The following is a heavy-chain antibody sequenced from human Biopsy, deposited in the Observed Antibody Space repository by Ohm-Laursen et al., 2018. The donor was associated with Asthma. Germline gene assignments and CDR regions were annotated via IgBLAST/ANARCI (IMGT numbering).Heavy chain of an antibody. CDR2: ISYDGNHK. D-gene: IGHD2-2*01. J-gene: IGHJ4*02. V-gene: IGHV3-33*05. Sequence: SLRLSCAASGFMFRSFGMHWVRQAPGKGLEWVAVISYDGNHKFYEDSVKGRFTISRDNSKNTLYLQMNSLSAEDTAVYFCARVRFCSSTNCFNYFDSWGQGTLVTVSS. CDR3: ARVRFCSSTNCFNYFDS. CDR1: GFMFRSFG.